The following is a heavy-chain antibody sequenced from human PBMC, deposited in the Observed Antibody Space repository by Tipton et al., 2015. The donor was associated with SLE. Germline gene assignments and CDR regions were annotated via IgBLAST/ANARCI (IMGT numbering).Heavy chain of an antibody. J-gene: IGHJ6*03. Sequence: TLSLTCAVYGGSFSGYYWSWIRQPPGKGLEWIGSIYHSGTTYYNPSLKSRVTISVDTSKNQFSLKLSSVTAADTAVYYCARDPGSSYYMDVWGKGTAVTVSS. V-gene: IGHV4-34*01. CDR3: ARDPGSSYYMDV. D-gene: IGHD6-6*01. CDR1: GGSFSGYY. CDR2: IYHSGTT.